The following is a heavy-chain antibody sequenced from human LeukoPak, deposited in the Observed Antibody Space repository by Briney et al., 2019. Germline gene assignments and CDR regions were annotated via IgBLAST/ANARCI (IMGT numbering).Heavy chain of an antibody. D-gene: IGHD2-15*01. V-gene: IGHV1-2*02. Sequence: ASVKVSCKASGYTFSGYYMHWVRQAPGQGLEWMGWIRPDSGGTNYAQKFQGRVTMTRDTSISTAYMELSRLTSDDTAVYYCARGVVAASFYYYMDVWDKGTTVTISS. CDR3: ARGVVAASFYYYMDV. CDR1: GYTFSGYY. J-gene: IGHJ6*03. CDR2: IRPDSGGT.